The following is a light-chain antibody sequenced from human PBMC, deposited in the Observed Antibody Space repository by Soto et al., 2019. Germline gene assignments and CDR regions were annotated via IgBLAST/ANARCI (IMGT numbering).Light chain of an antibody. V-gene: IGLV2-14*01. CDR1: SSDVGGYNY. J-gene: IGLJ2*01. CDR3: SSYTITSPVI. CDR2: DVS. Sequence: QSALTQPASVSGSPGQSITISCTGTSSDVGGYNYVSWYQQHPGKAPKLMIYDVSNRPSGVSNRFSGSKSDNTASLTISGLQAEDEADYYCSSYTITSPVIFGGGTKVTVL.